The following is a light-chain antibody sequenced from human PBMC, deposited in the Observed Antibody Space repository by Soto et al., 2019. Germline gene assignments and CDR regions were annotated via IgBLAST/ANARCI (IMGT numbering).Light chain of an antibody. CDR3: AAWDDSLNGAV. J-gene: IGLJ7*01. CDR1: SSNIGAGYT. CDR2: FNN. V-gene: IGLV1-44*01. Sequence: QSVLTQPPSVSGAPGQRVTISCTGSSSNIGAGYTVNWYQQFPGTAPRLLISFNNQRPSGVPDRFSGSKSGTSASLAISGLQSDDEADYYCAAWDDSLNGAVFGGGTQLTVL.